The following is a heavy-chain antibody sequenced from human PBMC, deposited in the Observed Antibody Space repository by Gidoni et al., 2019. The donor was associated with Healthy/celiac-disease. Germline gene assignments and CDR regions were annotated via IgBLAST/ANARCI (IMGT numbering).Heavy chain of an antibody. D-gene: IGHD6-19*01. CDR1: GGSFSGYY. CDR2: INHSGST. J-gene: IGHJ5*02. Sequence: QVQLQQWGAGLLKPSETLSLTCAVYGGSFSGYYGSWIRQPPGKGLEWIGEINHSGSTNYNPSLKSRVTISVDTSKNQFSLKLSSVTAADTAVYYCARGKGSSSGWYDGWFDPWGQGTLVTVSS. V-gene: IGHV4-34*01. CDR3: ARGKGSSSGWYDGWFDP.